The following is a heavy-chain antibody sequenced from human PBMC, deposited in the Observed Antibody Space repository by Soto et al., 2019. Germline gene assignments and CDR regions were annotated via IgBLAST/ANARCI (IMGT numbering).Heavy chain of an antibody. D-gene: IGHD2-15*01. J-gene: IGHJ6*03. CDR1: GYTFTSYG. CDR3: ARAGVVAATPSPNYYMEV. V-gene: IGHV1-18*01. Sequence: QVQLVQSGAEVKKPGASVKVSCKASGYTFTSYGISWVRQAPGQGLEWMGWISAYNGNTHYAQKLQGRVTMTTDTSTSTAYMELRSSRSDDTAVYYCARAGVVAATPSPNYYMEVWGKGTTVTVSS. CDR2: ISAYNGNT.